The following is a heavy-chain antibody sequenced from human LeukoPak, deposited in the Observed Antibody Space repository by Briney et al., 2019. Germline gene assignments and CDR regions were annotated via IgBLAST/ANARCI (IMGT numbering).Heavy chain of an antibody. CDR1: GHTFTSYG. CDR3: ARVKDIVVVVAARYYYYYGMDV. V-gene: IGHV1-18*01. J-gene: IGHJ6*02. D-gene: IGHD2-15*01. CDR2: ISAYNGNT. Sequence: GASVKVSCKASGHTFTSYGISWVRQAPGQGLEWMGWISAYNGNTNYAQKLQGRVTMTTDTSTSTAYMELRSLRSDDTAVYYCARVKDIVVVVAARYYYYYGMDVWGQGTTVTVSS.